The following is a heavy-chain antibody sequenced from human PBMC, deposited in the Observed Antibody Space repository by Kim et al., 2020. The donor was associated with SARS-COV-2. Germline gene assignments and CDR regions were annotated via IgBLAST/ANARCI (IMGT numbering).Heavy chain of an antibody. V-gene: IGHV3-23*01. Sequence: GGSLRLSCGASGFAVSNYAMAWVRQAPGTGLEWVAGFSNSDGRPYYADSVRGRFTISRDTSKNTAFLQMGSLRAEDTALYYCAKEGGLSGRYNWFDSRG. CDR2: FSNSDGRP. CDR1: GFAVSNYA. J-gene: IGHJ5*01. D-gene: IGHD3-3*01. CDR3: AKEGGLSGRYNWFDS.